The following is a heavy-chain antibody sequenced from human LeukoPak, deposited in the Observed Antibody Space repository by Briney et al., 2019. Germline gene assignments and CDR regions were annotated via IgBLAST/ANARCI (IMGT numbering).Heavy chain of an antibody. CDR3: AREPYYYDRSGYYQGGTYFDY. CDR1: GHTFTGYY. CDR2: LIPNTGGT. Sequence: ASVKVSCKASGHTFTGYYMHWVRQAPGQGLEWMGWLIPNTGGTNYALKFQGRVTMTRDTSISTAYMELTRLRSDDTAVYYCAREPYYYDRSGYYQGGTYFDYWGQGTLVTVSS. J-gene: IGHJ4*02. D-gene: IGHD3-22*01. V-gene: IGHV1-2*02.